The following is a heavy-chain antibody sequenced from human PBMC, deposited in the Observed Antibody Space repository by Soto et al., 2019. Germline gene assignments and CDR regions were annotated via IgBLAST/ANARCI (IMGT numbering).Heavy chain of an antibody. V-gene: IGHV3-72*01. J-gene: IGHJ5*02. Sequence: GGSLRLSCAASGFAFSDHYMDWVRQAPGKGLEWVGRSRIKAKSYTTEYAASVKGRFTISRDDSKNSLYLQMNSLKIDDTAVYYCARGSVGGTTQFDPWGQGTLVTVSS. CDR2: SRIKAKSYTT. CDR1: GFAFSDHY. D-gene: IGHD1-1*01. CDR3: ARGSVGGTTQFDP.